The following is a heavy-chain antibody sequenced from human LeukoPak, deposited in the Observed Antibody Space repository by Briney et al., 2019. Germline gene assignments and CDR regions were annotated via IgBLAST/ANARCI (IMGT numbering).Heavy chain of an antibody. CDR3: ARLRWYCSSTSCYGVGYYYYMDV. CDR2: INHSGST. J-gene: IGHJ6*03. V-gene: IGHV4-34*01. D-gene: IGHD2-2*01. CDR1: GFTFSSYW. Sequence: PGGSLRLSCAASGFTFSSYWMSWVRQAPGKGLEWIGEINHSGSTNYNPSLKSRVTISVDTSKNQFSLKLSSVTAADTAVYYCARLRWYCSSTSCYGVGYYYYMDVWGKGTTVTISS.